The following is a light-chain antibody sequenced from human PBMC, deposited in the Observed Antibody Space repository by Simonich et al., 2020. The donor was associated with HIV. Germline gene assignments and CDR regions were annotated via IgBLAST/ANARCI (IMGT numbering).Light chain of an antibody. CDR2: WAS. J-gene: IGKJ1*01. CDR3: QQYYSTPQT. CDR1: QSVLYSSNNKNY. Sequence: DIVMTQSPDSLAVSLGERATINCKSSQSVLYSSNNKNYLAWYQQKPGQPPKLLIYWASTRESGVPDRFSGSGSGTDFTPTINSLQAEDVAVYYCQQYYSTPQTFGQGTKVEIK. V-gene: IGKV4-1*01.